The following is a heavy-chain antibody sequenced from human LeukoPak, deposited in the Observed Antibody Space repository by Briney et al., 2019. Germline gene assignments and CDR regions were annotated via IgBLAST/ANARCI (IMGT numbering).Heavy chain of an antibody. CDR3: AKSWRSYESSTNYYAFDM. J-gene: IGHJ3*02. CDR1: GFTFSSYA. CDR2: SGDNT. Sequence: GGSLRLSCAASGFTFSSYAMSWVRQAPGKGLEWVSSSGDNTRYADSVKGRFTISRDNFKNTLDLQMNGLRAEDTAVYYCAKSWRSYESSTNYYAFDMWGQGTMVTVSS. D-gene: IGHD3-22*01. V-gene: IGHV3-23*01.